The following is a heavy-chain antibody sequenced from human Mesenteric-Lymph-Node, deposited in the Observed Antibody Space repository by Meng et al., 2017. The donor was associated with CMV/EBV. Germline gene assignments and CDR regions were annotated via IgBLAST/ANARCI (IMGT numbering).Heavy chain of an antibody. CDR2: INPSGGNT. CDR3: ARATYSSSSRVFPFYFDY. D-gene: IGHD6-6*01. Sequence: FNSQHRDWVRQAHGQGLEWMGIINPSGGNTNFAQKVQGRVTMTRDTSTSTVYMELSSLRSEDTAVYYCARATYSSSSRVFPFYFDYWGQGTLVTVSS. J-gene: IGHJ4*02. CDR1: FNSQH. V-gene: IGHV1-46*02.